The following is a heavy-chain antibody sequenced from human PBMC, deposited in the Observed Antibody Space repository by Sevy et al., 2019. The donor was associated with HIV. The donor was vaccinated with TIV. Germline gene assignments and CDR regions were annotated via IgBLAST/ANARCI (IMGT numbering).Heavy chain of an antibody. J-gene: IGHJ6*03. D-gene: IGHD2-8*02. V-gene: IGHV3-15*01. CDR3: AKDGYEVVYAIYYYYYYMDV. CDR2: LKSKADDGTT. Sequence: GGSLRLSCAASGFTFTNAWMSWVRQAPGKGLEWVGRLKSKADDGTTDDAAPVKGRFTISRNDSRNTLYLQMNSLRAEDTAVYYCAKDGYEVVYAIYYYYYYMDVWGKGTTVTVSS. CDR1: GFTFTNAW.